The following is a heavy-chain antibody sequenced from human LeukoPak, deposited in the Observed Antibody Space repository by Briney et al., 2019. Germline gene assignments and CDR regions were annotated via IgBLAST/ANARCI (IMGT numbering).Heavy chain of an antibody. Sequence: SETLSLTCTVSGGSISSYYWSWIRQPPGKGLEWIGYIYYSGSTNYNPSLKSRVTISVDTSKNQFSLKLSSVTAADTAVYYCARARYSSTWACDYWGQGTLVTVSS. V-gene: IGHV4-59*01. CDR3: ARARYSSTWACDY. CDR1: GGSISSYY. D-gene: IGHD6-13*01. J-gene: IGHJ4*02. CDR2: IYYSGST.